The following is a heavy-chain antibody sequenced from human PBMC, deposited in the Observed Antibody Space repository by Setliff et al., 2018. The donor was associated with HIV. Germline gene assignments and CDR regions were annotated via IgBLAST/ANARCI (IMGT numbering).Heavy chain of an antibody. V-gene: IGHV1-2*02. CDR3: ARSPYTSGWRPSSVGHMDV. J-gene: IGHJ6*03. CDR2: INYNSGDT. D-gene: IGHD6-19*01. Sequence: ASVMVSCKASGHTFSGYCMRWVRQAPGQGLEWVGWINYNSGDTNYAQKFQGRVTMTRDTSISTDYMELSRLKSDDTAVYFCARSPYTSGWRPSSVGHMDVWCKGTTVTVSS. CDR1: GHTFSGYC.